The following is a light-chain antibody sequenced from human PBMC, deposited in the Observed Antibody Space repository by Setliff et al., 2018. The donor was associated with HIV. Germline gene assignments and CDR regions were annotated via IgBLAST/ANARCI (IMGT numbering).Light chain of an antibody. CDR2: DAS. J-gene: IGKJ1*01. V-gene: IGKV3-11*01. Sequence: EIVLTQSPATLSLSPGERATLSCRASQCVSRYLAWYQQKPGQAPRLLIYDASNRATGIPARFSGSGSGTDFTLTISNLEPEDFAIYYCQQRGNWPMTFGQGTKVDIK. CDR1: QCVSRY. CDR3: QQRGNWPMT.